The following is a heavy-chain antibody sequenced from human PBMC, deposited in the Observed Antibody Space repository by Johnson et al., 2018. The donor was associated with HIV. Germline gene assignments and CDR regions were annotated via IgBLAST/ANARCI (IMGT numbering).Heavy chain of an antibody. Sequence: VQLVESGGGLIQPGGSLRLSCAASGFTVSSNYMSWVRQAPGKGLEWVSYISSSGTTIYYADSVKGRFTISRDNSKNTLYLQMNSLRAEDTAVYYCARDDTLGYCSGGSCPGALDIWGQGTMVTVSS. V-gene: IGHV3-48*01. CDR1: GFTVSSNY. CDR3: ARDDTLGYCSGGSCPGALDI. D-gene: IGHD2-15*01. J-gene: IGHJ3*02. CDR2: ISSSGTTI.